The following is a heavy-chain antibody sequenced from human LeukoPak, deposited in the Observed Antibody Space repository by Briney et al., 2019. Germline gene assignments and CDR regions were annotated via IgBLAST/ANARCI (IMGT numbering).Heavy chain of an antibody. D-gene: IGHD5-18*01. V-gene: IGHV3-30*18. CDR1: GFTFSSYA. CDR2: MSYDGFNK. CDR3: AKTKGYSYGYYFDY. Sequence: GGSMRLSCAASGFTFSSYAMHWVRQSLGKGLEWVAVMSYDGFNKYYADSVKGRFTISRDNSKNTLYLQMNSLRAEDTAVYYCAKTKGYSYGYYFDYWGQGTLVTVSS. J-gene: IGHJ4*02.